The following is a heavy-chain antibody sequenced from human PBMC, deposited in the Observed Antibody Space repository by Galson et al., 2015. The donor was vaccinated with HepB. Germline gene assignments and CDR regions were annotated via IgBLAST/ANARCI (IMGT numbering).Heavy chain of an antibody. D-gene: IGHD3-3*01. J-gene: IGHJ6*02. CDR1: GFTFSSYW. V-gene: IGHV3-7*03. CDR3: ARLEGTIFGVVTYLNYYYYYGMDV. Sequence: SLRLSCAASGFTFSSYWMSWVRQAPGKGLEWVANIKQDGSEKYYVDSVKGRFTISRDNAKNSLYLQMNSLRAEDTAVYYCARLEGTIFGVVTYLNYYYYYGMDVWGQGTTVTVSS. CDR2: IKQDGSEK.